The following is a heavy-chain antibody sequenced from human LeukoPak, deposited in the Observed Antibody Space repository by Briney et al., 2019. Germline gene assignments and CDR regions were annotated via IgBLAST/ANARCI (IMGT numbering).Heavy chain of an antibody. D-gene: IGHD3-3*01. J-gene: IGHJ5*02. V-gene: IGHV3-7*01. Sequence: GGSLRLSCAASGFTFSSYWMSWVRQAPGKGLEWVANIKQDGSEKYYVDSVKGRFTISRDNAKNSLYLQMNSLRAEDTAVYYCARDYGGDFWSGYYYGWFDPWGQGTLVTVSS. CDR1: GFTFSSYW. CDR3: ARDYGGDFWSGYYYGWFDP. CDR2: IKQDGSEK.